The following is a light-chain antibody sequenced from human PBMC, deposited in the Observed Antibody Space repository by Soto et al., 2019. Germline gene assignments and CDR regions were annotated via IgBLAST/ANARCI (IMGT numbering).Light chain of an antibody. Sequence: EILMTQSPATLAVSPGERVALPCRASQSVSRNLAWYQQKYGQAPRLLIYGVSSRATDNPARFSGSGSGTEFTLTISRLQSEDFAVYYCQQYNNWPYTFGLGTKLEMK. J-gene: IGKJ2*01. CDR1: QSVSRN. CDR2: GVS. V-gene: IGKV3-15*01. CDR3: QQYNNWPYT.